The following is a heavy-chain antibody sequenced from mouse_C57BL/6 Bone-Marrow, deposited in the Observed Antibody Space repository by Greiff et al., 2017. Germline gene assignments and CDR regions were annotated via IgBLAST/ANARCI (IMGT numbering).Heavy chain of an antibody. J-gene: IGHJ3*01. V-gene: IGHV1-4*01. Sequence: VQLQQSGAELARPGASVKMSCKASGYTFTSYTMHWVKQRPGQGLEWIGYNNPSSGYTKYNQKFKDKATLTADKSSSTAYMQLSSLTSEDSAVYYCARSWDEAYWGQGTLVTVSA. D-gene: IGHD4-1*01. CDR1: GYTFTSYT. CDR2: NNPSSGYT. CDR3: ARSWDEAY.